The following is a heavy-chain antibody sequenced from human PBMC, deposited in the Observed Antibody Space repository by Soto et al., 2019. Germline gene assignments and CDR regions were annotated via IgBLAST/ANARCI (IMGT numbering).Heavy chain of an antibody. V-gene: IGHV4-31*03. D-gene: IGHD3-9*01. J-gene: IGHJ4*02. Sequence: QVQLQESGPGLVEPSQTLSLTCTVSGGSISSGGYHWSWIRQHPGKGLEWIGYMYYSGSTSYNPSLKSRVAFSIDTSKNQFSLKLSSVTTADTAIYYCAREGDYHSSTGYRPHGYWGQGTLGPVSS. CDR1: GGSISSGGYH. CDR3: AREGDYHSSTGYRPHGY. CDR2: MYYSGST.